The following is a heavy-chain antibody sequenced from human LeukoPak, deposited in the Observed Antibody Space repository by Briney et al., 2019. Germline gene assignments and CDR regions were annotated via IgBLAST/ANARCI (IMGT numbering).Heavy chain of an antibody. J-gene: IGHJ3*02. CDR3: AREDTGVAFDI. V-gene: IGHV3-48*03. CDR1: RFTFSSYE. D-gene: IGHD2-8*01. CDR2: ISGSGIK. Sequence: GGSLRLSCAASRFTFSSYEMSWVRQAPGKGLEWASYISGSGIKHYAGSVKGRFTISRDNAKNSLYLQMNSLRVEDTAVYYCAREDTGVAFDIWGQGTTVTVSS.